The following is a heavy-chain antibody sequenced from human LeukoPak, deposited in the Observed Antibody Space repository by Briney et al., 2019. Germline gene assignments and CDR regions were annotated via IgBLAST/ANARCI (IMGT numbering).Heavy chain of an antibody. D-gene: IGHD2-15*01. V-gene: IGHV4-34*01. CDR2: INHSGST. CDR3: ARDANIVGVVAATRRGFDY. CDR1: GGSFSGYY. J-gene: IGHJ4*02. Sequence: SETLSLTCAVYGGSFSGYYWSWIRQPPGKGLEWIGEINHSGSTNYNPSLKSRVTISVDTSKNQFSLKLSSVTAADTAVYYSARDANIVGVVAATRRGFDYWGQGTLVT.